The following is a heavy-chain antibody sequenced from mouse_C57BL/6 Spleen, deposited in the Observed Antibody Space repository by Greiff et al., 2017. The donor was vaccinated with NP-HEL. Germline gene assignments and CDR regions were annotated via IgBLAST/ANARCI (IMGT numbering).Heavy chain of an antibody. V-gene: IGHV5-12*01. CDR1: GFTFSDYY. CDR3: ARHTEGYPFAY. Sequence: EVQVVESGGGLVQPGGSLKLSCAASGFTFSDYYMYWVRQTPEKRLEWVAYISNGGGSTYYPDTVKGRFTISRDNAKNTLYLQMSRLKSEDTAMYYCARHTEGYPFAYWGQGTLVTVSA. J-gene: IGHJ3*01. D-gene: IGHD3-1*01. CDR2: ISNGGGST.